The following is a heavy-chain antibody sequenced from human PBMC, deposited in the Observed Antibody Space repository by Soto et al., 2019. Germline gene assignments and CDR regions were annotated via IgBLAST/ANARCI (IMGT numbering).Heavy chain of an antibody. CDR1: GYSFTNHG. D-gene: IGHD6-13*01. V-gene: IGHV1-3*01. CDR2: ISAGNGQT. J-gene: IGHJ6*02. CDR3: ARGSSRWESYYFYGLDV. Sequence: QVQLVQSGAEVKKPGASVKLSCKASGYSFTNHGIHWVRQAPGQRPEWMGWISAGNGQTKYSQRFQGRVTITRDTSANTAHMDLSGLTSEDTGVYYCARGSSRWESYYFYGLDVWGQGTTVTVSS.